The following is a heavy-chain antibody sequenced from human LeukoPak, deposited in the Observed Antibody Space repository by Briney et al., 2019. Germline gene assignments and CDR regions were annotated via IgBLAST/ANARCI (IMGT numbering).Heavy chain of an antibody. J-gene: IGHJ4*02. CDR3: ANEVRPNDY. V-gene: IGHV3-33*06. CDR1: GFSFSSYG. Sequence: GGSLRLSCAASGFSFSSYGMHWVRQAPGKGLEWVASLWYDGTNKYYADSVKGRFTISRDNSKNTLYLQMNSLRAEDTALYYCANEVRPNDYWGQGTLVTVSS. CDR2: LWYDGTNK. D-gene: IGHD1-1*01.